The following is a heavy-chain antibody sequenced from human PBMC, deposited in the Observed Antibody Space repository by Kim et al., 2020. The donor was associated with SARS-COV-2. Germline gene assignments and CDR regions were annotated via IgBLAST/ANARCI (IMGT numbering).Heavy chain of an antibody. J-gene: IGHJ4*02. CDR2: IGGGGART. D-gene: IGHD6-13*01. Sequence: GGSLRLSCAASGFTFTNYAMSWVRQAPGKGLEWVSSIGGGGARTDHADYYADSVKGRFTISRDNSKNTLYLEMNSLRAEDTAVYFCAKRPGIVSGGTFDYWGQGTLVTVSS. CDR3: AKRPGIVSGGTFDY. CDR1: GFTFTNYA. V-gene: IGHV3-23*01.